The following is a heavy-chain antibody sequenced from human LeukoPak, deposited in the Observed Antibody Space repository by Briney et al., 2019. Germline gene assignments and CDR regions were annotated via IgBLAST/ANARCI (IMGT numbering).Heavy chain of an antibody. J-gene: IGHJ4*02. CDR1: GYTFTSYD. CDR3: ARGRRSITIFGVPKTKDKYYFDY. Sequence: ASVKVSCKASGYTFTSYDINWVRQATGQGLEWMGWMNPNGGNTGYAQKFQGRVTMTRNTSISTAYMELSSLRSEDTAVYYCARGRRSITIFGVPKTKDKYYFDYWGQGTLVTVSS. D-gene: IGHD3-3*01. V-gene: IGHV1-8*01. CDR2: MNPNGGNT.